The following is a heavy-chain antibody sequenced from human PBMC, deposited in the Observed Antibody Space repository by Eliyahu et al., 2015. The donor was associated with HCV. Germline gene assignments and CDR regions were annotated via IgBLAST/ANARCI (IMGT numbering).Heavy chain of an antibody. CDR1: GXAFTGNY. CDR3: ARDLSPAPVANDPWYYFDY. Sequence: QXQLVQSGAXVKKPGASLKVSCQAXGXAFTGNYXHXVRQAPGQGLEWMAWINPHSGGTGYAQKFQGXVTLTRDTSISTAYMDLSRLTSDDTAVYYCARDLSPAPVANDPWYYFDYWGQGTLVTVSS. V-gene: IGHV1-2*02. J-gene: IGHJ4*02. D-gene: IGHD4-23*01. CDR2: INPHSGGT.